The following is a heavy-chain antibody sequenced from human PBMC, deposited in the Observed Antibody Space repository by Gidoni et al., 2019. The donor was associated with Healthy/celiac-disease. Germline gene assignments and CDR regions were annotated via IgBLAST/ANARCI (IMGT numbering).Heavy chain of an antibody. V-gene: IGHV4-39*01. CDR1: GGSISSSSYY. D-gene: IGHD1-26*01. CDR3: ASHFSGATSGSDY. CDR2: IYYSGST. J-gene: IGHJ4*02. Sequence: QLQLQESGPGLVKPSETLSLTCTVSGGSISSSSYYWGWIRQPPGKGLEWIGSIYYSGSTYYNPSLKSRVTISVDTSKNQFSLKLSSVTAADTAVYYCASHFSGATSGSDYWGQGTLVTVSS.